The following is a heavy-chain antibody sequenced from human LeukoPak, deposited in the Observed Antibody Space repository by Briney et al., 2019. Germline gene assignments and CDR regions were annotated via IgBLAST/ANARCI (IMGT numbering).Heavy chain of an antibody. V-gene: IGHV5-51*01. CDR3: AIGGDGSLRYFDWFHFDY. Sequence: GESLKISCKGSGYSFPSYWIGWVRQMPGEGLEWMGIIYPGDSDTRYSPSFQGQVTISADKSISTAYLQWSSLKASDTAMYYCAIGGDGSLRYFDWFHFDYWGQGTLVTVSS. CDR1: GYSFPSYW. J-gene: IGHJ4*02. D-gene: IGHD3-9*01. CDR2: IYPGDSDT.